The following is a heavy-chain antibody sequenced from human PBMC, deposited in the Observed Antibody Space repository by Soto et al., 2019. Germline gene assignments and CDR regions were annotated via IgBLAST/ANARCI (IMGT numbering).Heavy chain of an antibody. Sequence: GGSLRLSCAASGFTFSSYGMHWVRQAPGKGLEWVAVISYDGSNKYYADSVKGRFTISRDNSKNTLYLQMNSLRAEDTAVYYCAKDPSMLPLGGWFDPWGQGTLVTVSS. CDR2: ISYDGSNK. CDR3: AKDPSMLPLGGWFDP. V-gene: IGHV3-30*18. J-gene: IGHJ5*02. D-gene: IGHD2-15*01. CDR1: GFTFSSYG.